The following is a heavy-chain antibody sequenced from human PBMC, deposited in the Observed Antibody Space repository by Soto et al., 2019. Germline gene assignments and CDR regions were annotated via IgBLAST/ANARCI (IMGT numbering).Heavy chain of an antibody. J-gene: IGHJ5*02. CDR1: GGSISSCY. CDR2: IYYSGST. D-gene: IGHD3-3*01. Sequence: PSETLYLTCTVSGGSISSCYWSWIRQPPGKGLEWIGYIYYSGSTNYNPSHKSRVTISVDTSKNQFSLKLSSVTAADTAVYYCAGAQFTIFGVVEDWFDPWGQGTLVTVSS. V-gene: IGHV4-59*01. CDR3: AGAQFTIFGVVEDWFDP.